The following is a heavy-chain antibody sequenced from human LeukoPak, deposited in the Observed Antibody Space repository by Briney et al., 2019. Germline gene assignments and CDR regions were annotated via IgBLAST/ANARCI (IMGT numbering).Heavy chain of an antibody. Sequence: GASVKVSCKASGGTFSSYAISWVRQAPGQGLEWMGGIIPIFGTANYAQKFQGRVTITADESTSTAYMELSSLRSEDTAVYYCARDLSGGXQEYYFDYWGQGTLVTVSS. CDR1: GGTFSSYA. V-gene: IGHV1-69*13. CDR2: IIPIFGTA. D-gene: IGHD4-23*01. CDR3: ARDLSGGXQEYYFDY. J-gene: IGHJ4*02.